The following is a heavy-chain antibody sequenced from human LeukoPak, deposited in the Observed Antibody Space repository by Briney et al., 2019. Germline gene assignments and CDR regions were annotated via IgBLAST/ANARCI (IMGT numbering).Heavy chain of an antibody. D-gene: IGHD3-10*01. V-gene: IGHV4-4*02. CDR2: IYHSGST. J-gene: IGHJ5*02. Sequence: SGTLSLTCAVSGGSISSSNWWSWVRQPPGKGLEWIGEIYHSGSTNYNPSLKSRVTISVDKSKNQFSLKLSSVTAADTAVYYCARDYGSGGYYNLVGWFDPWGQGTLVTVSS. CDR1: GGSISSSNW. CDR3: ARDYGSGGYYNLVGWFDP.